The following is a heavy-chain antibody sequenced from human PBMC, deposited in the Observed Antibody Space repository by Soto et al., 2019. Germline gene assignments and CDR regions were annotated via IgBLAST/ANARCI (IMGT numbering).Heavy chain of an antibody. Sequence: PSETLSLTCTVSGGSISSSSYYWGWIRQPPGNGLEWIGSIYYSGSTYYNSSLKSRVTISVDTSKNQFSLKLGSVTAADTAVYYCARIGYGDYGAIDYWGQGTLVTVSS. CDR3: ARIGYGDYGAIDY. J-gene: IGHJ4*02. V-gene: IGHV4-39*01. CDR2: IYYSGST. CDR1: GGSISSSSYY. D-gene: IGHD4-17*01.